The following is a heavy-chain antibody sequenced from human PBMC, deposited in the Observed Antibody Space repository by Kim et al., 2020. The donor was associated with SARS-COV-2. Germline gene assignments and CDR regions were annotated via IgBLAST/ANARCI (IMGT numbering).Heavy chain of an antibody. V-gene: IGHV3-15*01. D-gene: IGHD3-10*01. J-gene: IGHJ4*02. Sequence: AAPVKGRFTSSRDDSKNTLYLQMNSLKTEDTAVYYCTTEDVVRGVTPFDYWGQGTLVTVSS. CDR3: TTEDVVRGVTPFDY.